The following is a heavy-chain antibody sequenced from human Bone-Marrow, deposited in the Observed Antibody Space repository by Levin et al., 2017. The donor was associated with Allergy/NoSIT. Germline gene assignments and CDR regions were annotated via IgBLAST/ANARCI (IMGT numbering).Heavy chain of an antibody. CDR1: GASVSGADYY. CDR3: DRSQDCTTPSCFSHFVS. Sequence: PSETLSLTCTVSGASVSGADYYWSWIRRPPGKGLEWIAYIYHNGITYYSPSLKSRLTTSIDMSKTQFSLNLNSVTAADTAVYYCDRSQDCTTPSCFSHFVSWGQGALVTVSS. D-gene: IGHD2-2*01. V-gene: IGHV4-30-4*01. CDR2: IYHNGIT. J-gene: IGHJ4*02.